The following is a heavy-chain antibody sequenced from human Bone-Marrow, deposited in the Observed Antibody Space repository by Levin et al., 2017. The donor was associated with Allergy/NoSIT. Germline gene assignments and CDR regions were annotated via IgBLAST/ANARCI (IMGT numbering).Heavy chain of an antibody. V-gene: IGHV3-30*14. D-gene: IGHD3-16*01. CDR1: GFTFSFSP. J-gene: IGHJ3*02. CDR3: AREFVKENGGTDAFDM. CDR2: ISYDAANK. Sequence: SCVASGFTFSFSPMYWVRQAPGKGLEWVALISYDAANKYYADSVKGRFTVSRDNSRNTLYLQMNSLRPDGRAIYFCAREFVKENGGTDAFDMWGQGTVVIVSS.